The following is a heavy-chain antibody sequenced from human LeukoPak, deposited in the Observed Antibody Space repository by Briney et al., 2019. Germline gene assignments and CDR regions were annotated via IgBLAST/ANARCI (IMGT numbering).Heavy chain of an antibody. CDR1: GYSFTSYW. CDR3: ARSITGTTRYYYYYMDV. J-gene: IGHJ6*03. V-gene: IGHV5-51*01. D-gene: IGHD1-7*01. Sequence: GESLKISCKGSGYSFTSYWIGWVRQMPGKGLEWMGIIYPGDSDTRYSPSFQGQVTISVDKSISTAYLQWSSLKASDTAMYYCARSITGTTRYYYYYMDVWGKGTTVTVSS. CDR2: IYPGDSDT.